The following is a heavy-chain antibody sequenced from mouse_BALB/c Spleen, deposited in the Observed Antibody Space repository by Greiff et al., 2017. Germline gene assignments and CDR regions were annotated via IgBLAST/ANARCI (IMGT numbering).Heavy chain of an antibody. J-gene: IGHJ3*01. V-gene: IGHV5-17*02. CDR2: ISSGSSTI. CDR3: ARGYGNYGFAY. D-gene: IGHD2-10*02. Sequence: EVQGVESGGGLVQPGGSRKLSCAASGFTFSSFGMHWVRQAPEKGLEWVAYISSGSSTIYYADTVKGRFTISRDNPKNTLFLQMTSLRSEDTAMYYCARGYGNYGFAYWGQGTLVTVSA. CDR1: GFTFSSFG.